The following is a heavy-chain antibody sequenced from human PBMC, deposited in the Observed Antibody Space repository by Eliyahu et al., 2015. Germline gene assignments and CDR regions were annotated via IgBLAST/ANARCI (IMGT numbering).Heavy chain of an antibody. CDR1: SSYG. Sequence: SSYGMHWVRQAPGKGLEWVAVIWYDGSNKYYADSVKGRFTISRDNSKNTLYLQMNSLRAEDTAVYYCARDRKYYDFWRIWDVWGQGTTVTVSS. J-gene: IGHJ6*02. CDR2: IWYDGSNK. D-gene: IGHD3-3*01. CDR3: ARDRKYYDFWRIWDV. V-gene: IGHV3-33*01.